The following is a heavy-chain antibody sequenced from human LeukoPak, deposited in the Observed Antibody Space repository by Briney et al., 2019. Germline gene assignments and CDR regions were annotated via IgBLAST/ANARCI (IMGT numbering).Heavy chain of an antibody. CDR1: GFTLSSNW. CDR2: MDDEGSGT. J-gene: IGHJ4*02. Sequence: GGSLRLSCAVSGFTLSSNWMHWVRQAPGKGLEWVSRMDDEGSGTSYADSVKGRFTISRDNAKNTVHLQMNSLRVEDSAVYYCATVFDYWGQGTLVTVSS. V-gene: IGHV3-74*01. CDR3: ATVFDY.